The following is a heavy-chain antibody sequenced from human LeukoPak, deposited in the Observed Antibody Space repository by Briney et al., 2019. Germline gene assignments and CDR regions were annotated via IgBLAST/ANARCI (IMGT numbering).Heavy chain of an antibody. V-gene: IGHV3-48*03. Sequence: GGSLRLSCAASGFTFSSYEMKWVRQAPGKGLEWVSYISSSCSTIYYADSVKGRFTISRDNAKNSLYLQMNSLRAEDTAVYYCARDRGGSPGPYYYDSSGVQLYGMDVWGQGTTVTVSS. CDR2: ISSSCSTI. J-gene: IGHJ6*02. CDR3: ARDRGGSPGPYYYDSSGVQLYGMDV. D-gene: IGHD3-22*01. CDR1: GFTFSSYE.